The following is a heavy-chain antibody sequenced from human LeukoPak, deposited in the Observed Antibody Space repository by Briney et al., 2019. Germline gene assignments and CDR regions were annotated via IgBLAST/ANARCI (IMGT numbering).Heavy chain of an antibody. CDR2: ISYDGSNK. CDR1: GFTFSSYA. CDR3: ARVVGYYYGSSGGREVDY. Sequence: PGRSLRLSCAASGFTFSSYAMHWVRQAPGKGLEWVAVISYDGSNKYYADSVKGRFTISRDNSKNTLYLQMNSLRAEDTAVYYCARVVGYYYGSSGGREVDYWGQGTLVTVSS. D-gene: IGHD3-22*01. V-gene: IGHV3-30*04. J-gene: IGHJ4*02.